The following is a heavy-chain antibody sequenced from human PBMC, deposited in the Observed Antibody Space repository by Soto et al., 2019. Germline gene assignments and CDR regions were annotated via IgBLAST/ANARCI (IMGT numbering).Heavy chain of an antibody. J-gene: IGHJ3*02. V-gene: IGHV4-30-2*01. D-gene: IGHD4-17*01. CDR1: GGSLSSGCYS. Sequence: TLSLPCAVSGGSLSSGCYSWSWIRQPPGKGLEWIWYIYHSGSTYYNPSLKSRVTISVDRSKNQFSLKLSSVTPADPAAYYCARGSTVTLGDAFDIWGQGTMGTVSS. CDR3: ARGSTVTLGDAFDI. CDR2: IYHSGST.